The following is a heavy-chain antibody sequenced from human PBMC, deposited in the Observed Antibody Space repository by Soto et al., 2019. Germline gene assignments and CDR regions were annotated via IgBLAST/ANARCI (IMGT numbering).Heavy chain of an antibody. V-gene: IGHV3-23*01. CDR2: ISGSGGTT. J-gene: IGHJ6*02. CDR3: AKDSWAIFGVPAGEYYAMDV. CDR1: GFTFENYA. D-gene: IGHD3-3*01. Sequence: GGSLRLSCVASGFTFENYAMSWVRQSPGKGLEWVSAISGSGGTTYYSDSVKGRFTISRDNSKNTVYLQMNDLRVEDAAEYFCAKDSWAIFGVPAGEYYAMDVWGQGTTVTVSS.